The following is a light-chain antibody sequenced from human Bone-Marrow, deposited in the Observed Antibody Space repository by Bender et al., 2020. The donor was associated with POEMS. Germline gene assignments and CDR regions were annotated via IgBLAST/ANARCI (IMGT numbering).Light chain of an antibody. Sequence: SYDLTQPPSVSVSPGQTASITCSGDQLGDKYVCWYQQKPGQSPVLVIYQDNKRPSGIPERFSGSNSGDTATLTIRGTQAMDEAVYYCQAWDSSGAWVFGGGTKLNVL. CDR3: QAWDSSGAWV. V-gene: IGLV3-1*01. CDR2: QDN. J-gene: IGLJ3*02. CDR1: QLGDKY.